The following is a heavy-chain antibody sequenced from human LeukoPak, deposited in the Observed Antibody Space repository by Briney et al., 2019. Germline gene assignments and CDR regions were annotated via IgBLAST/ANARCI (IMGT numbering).Heavy chain of an antibody. CDR3: ASQLGGTTFH. D-gene: IGHD1/OR15-1a*01. Sequence: SETLSLTCAVYGGSFSGYYWSWIRQPPGKGLEWIGEINHSGSTNYNPSLKSRVTISVDTSKNQFSLRLNSVTAAETAVYYCASQLGGTTFHWGQGTLVTVSS. J-gene: IGHJ4*02. V-gene: IGHV4-34*01. CDR2: INHSGST. CDR1: GGSFSGYY.